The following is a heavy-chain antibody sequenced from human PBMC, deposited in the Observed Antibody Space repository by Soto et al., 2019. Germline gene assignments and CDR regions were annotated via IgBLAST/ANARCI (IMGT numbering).Heavy chain of an antibody. D-gene: IGHD1-26*01. J-gene: IGHJ4*02. Sequence: QVQLQESGPGLVKPSDTLSLTCAVSGYSISSSNWWGWIRQPPGKGLEWIGYIYYSGTTYYNPSLKSRVPMAVDTSKHQFSLKLTSVTAVDTAVYYCARREIQGPIDSWGQGTLVTVSS. CDR2: IYYSGTT. CDR3: ARREIQGPIDS. V-gene: IGHV4-28*01. CDR1: GYSISSSNW.